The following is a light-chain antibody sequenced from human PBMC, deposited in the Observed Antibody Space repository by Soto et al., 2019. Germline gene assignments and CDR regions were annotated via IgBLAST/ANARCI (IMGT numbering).Light chain of an antibody. CDR1: SSDVGGYNF. CDR3: SSYTSSTSYV. Sequence: QSALTQPASVSGSPGQSITISCTGTSSDVGGYNFVSWYQQHPGKAPKLMISEVSNRPSGVSIRFSGSKSGNTASLTISGLQADDEADYYCSSYTSSTSYVFGTGTKVT. V-gene: IGLV2-14*01. CDR2: EVS. J-gene: IGLJ1*01.